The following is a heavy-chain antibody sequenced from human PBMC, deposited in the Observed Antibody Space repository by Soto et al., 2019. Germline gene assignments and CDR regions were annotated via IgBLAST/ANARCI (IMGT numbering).Heavy chain of an antibody. D-gene: IGHD2-2*01. Sequence: GGSLRLSCAASGFTFSSYGMHWVRQAPGKGLEWVAVIWYDGSNKYYADSVKGRFTISRDNSRSTVDLQMNSLRAEDTAVYYCARLYCSAASCYSVGAFDIRGQGTMVTVSS. CDR2: IWYDGSNK. CDR1: GFTFSSYG. J-gene: IGHJ3*02. CDR3: ARLYCSAASCYSVGAFDI. V-gene: IGHV3-33*01.